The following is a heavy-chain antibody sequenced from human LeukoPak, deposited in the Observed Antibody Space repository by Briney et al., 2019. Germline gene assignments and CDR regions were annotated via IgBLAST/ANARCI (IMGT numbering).Heavy chain of an antibody. D-gene: IGHD6-19*01. CDR3: ARVTGYNSGWQ. Sequence: SQTLSLTCTLSGGSISSGRYYWSWIRQPAGKGLQWIGRIYTTGSTNYNPSLKSRVSISLDMSKNQFSLKLSSVTAADTAVYYCARVTGYNSGWQWGQGTLVTVSS. CDR1: GGSISSGRYY. J-gene: IGHJ4*02. V-gene: IGHV4-61*02. CDR2: IYTTGST.